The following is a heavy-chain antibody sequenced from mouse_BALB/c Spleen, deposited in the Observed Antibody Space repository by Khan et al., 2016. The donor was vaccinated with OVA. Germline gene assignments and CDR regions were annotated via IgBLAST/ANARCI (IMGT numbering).Heavy chain of an antibody. J-gene: IGHJ3*01. Sequence: QVQLQQSGAELVRPGVSVKISCKGSGYTFTDFAMYWGKQSLAKSLVGCGVIITYYGDTNYNQNFKGKATITVDKSSSTSYMELALLTTEDSAIYYGASGSGHYRFAYWGQGTLVTVSA. CDR2: IITYYGDT. CDR1: GYTFTDFA. CDR3: ASGSGHYRFAY. V-gene: IGHV1S137*01. D-gene: IGHD2-1*01.